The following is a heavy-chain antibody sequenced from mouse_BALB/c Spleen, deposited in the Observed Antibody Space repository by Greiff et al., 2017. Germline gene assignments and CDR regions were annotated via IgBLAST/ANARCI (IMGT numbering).Heavy chain of an antibody. CDR2: IRHKANGYTT. CDR3: ARGIYYGSMDY. CDR1: GFTFTDYY. D-gene: IGHD2-2*01. Sequence: EVHLVESGGGLVQPGGSLRLSCATSGFTFTDYYMSWVRQPPGKALEWLGFIRHKANGYTTEYSASVKGRFTISRDNSQSILYLQMNTLRAEDSATYYCARGIYYGSMDYWGQGTSVTVSS. J-gene: IGHJ4*01. V-gene: IGHV7-3*02.